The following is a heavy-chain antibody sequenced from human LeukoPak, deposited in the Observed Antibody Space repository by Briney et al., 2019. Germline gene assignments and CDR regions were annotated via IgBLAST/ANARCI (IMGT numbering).Heavy chain of an antibody. D-gene: IGHD4-23*01. V-gene: IGHV4-39*01. CDR1: GGSISSISYY. Sequence: SETLSLTCTVSGGSISSISYYWGSIRQPPGKGLEWIGSIYYSGNTYYNPSLKSRVTISVDTSKNQFSLKLSSVTAADTAVYYCATYGGNSLGAFYIRGQGTMVTVSS. J-gene: IGHJ3*02. CDR2: IYYSGNT. CDR3: ATYGGNSLGAFYI.